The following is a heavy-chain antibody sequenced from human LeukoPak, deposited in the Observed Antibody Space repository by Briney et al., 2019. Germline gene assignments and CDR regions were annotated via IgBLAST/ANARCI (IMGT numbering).Heavy chain of an antibody. CDR2: IYYSGST. V-gene: IGHV4-59*12. J-gene: IGHJ4*02. D-gene: IGHD3-9*01. CDR1: GGSISSYY. Sequence: SETLSLTCTVSGGSISSYYWSWIRQPPGKGLEWIGYIYYSGSTNYNPSLKSRVTISVDTSKNQFSLKLSSVTAADTAVYYCARGGFRDILTPPGYWGQGTLVTVSS. CDR3: ARGGFRDILTPPGY.